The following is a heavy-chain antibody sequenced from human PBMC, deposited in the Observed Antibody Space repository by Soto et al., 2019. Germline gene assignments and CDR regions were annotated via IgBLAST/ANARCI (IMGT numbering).Heavy chain of an antibody. D-gene: IGHD3-9*01. V-gene: IGHV4-31*03. CDR2: IYYSGST. CDR3: ARVESYDILTGYYEDY. CDR1: GGSISSGGYY. Sequence: SETLSLTCTVSGGSISSGGYYWSWIRQHPGKGLEWIGYIYYSGSTYYNPSLKSRVTISVDTSKNQFSLKLSSVTAADTAVYYCARVESYDILTGYYEDYWGQGTLVTSPQ. J-gene: IGHJ4*02.